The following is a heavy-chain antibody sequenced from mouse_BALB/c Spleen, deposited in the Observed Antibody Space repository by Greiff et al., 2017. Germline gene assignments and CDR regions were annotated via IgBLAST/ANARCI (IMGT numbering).Heavy chain of an antibody. CDR3: AGHDGYYFDY. Sequence: EVHLVESGGGLVKPGGSLKLSCAASGFTFSSYAMSWVRQTPEKRLEWVATISSGGSYTYYPDSVKGRFTISRDNAKNTLYLQMSSLRSEDTAMYYCAGHDGYYFDYWGQGTTLTVSS. V-gene: IGHV5-9-3*01. D-gene: IGHD2-3*01. CDR1: GFTFSSYA. J-gene: IGHJ2*01. CDR2: ISSGGSYT.